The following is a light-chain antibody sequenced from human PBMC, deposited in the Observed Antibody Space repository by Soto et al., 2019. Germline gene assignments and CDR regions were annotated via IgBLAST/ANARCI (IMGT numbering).Light chain of an antibody. CDR2: DAS. CDR1: QSLINF. Sequence: SVLTQSPVTLSLSPGERPTLSCRASQSLINFVAWYQHKTGQXHRXXIYDASKRATGIPTRFSGSGSGTDFTLTISRLKPEDCEVYDCQQRSNWPDAFGQGTRLEIK. CDR3: QQRSNWPDA. J-gene: IGKJ5*01. V-gene: IGKV3-11*01.